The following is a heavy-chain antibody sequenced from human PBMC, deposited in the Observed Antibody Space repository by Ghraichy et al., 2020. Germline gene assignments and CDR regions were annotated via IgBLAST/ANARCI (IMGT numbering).Heavy chain of an antibody. Sequence: GESLNISCAASGFTVSSNYMSWVRQAPGKGLEWVSVIYSGGSTYYADSVKGRFTISRDNSKNTLYLQMNSLRAEDTAVYYCARISGSSYYFDYWGQGTLVTVSS. CDR1: GFTVSSNY. CDR2: IYSGGST. CDR3: ARISGSSYYFDY. V-gene: IGHV3-53*01. J-gene: IGHJ4*02. D-gene: IGHD1-26*01.